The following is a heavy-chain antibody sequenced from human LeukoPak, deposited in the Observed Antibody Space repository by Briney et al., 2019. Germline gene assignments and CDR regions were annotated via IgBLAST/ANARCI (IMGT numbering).Heavy chain of an antibody. CDR2: IKQDGSEK. Sequence: GGSLRLSCAASGFTFSSYWMSWVRQAPGKGLEWVANIKQDGSEKYYVDSVKGRFTISRDNSKNTLYLQMNSLRAEDTAVYYCAKDYPNDSSGYYFRWWGQGTLVTVSS. D-gene: IGHD3-22*01. CDR1: GFTFSSYW. V-gene: IGHV3-7*03. CDR3: AKDYPNDSSGYYFRW. J-gene: IGHJ4*02.